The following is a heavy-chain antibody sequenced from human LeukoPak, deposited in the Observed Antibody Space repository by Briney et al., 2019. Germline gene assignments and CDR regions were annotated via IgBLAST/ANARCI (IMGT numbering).Heavy chain of an antibody. Sequence: GGYLRLSCAASGFTFSDYYMSWIRQAPGKGLERVSYISSSGSTIYYADSVKGRFTISRDNAKNSLYLQMNSLRAEDTAVYYCARGLVPAASREGFDPWGQGTLVTVSS. CDR2: ISSSGSTI. CDR3: ARGLVPAASREGFDP. CDR1: GFTFSDYY. J-gene: IGHJ5*02. V-gene: IGHV3-11*01. D-gene: IGHD2-2*01.